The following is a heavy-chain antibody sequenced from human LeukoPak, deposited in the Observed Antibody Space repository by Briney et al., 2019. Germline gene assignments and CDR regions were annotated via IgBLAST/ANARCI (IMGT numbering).Heavy chain of an antibody. CDR1: GFTFSSYA. Sequence: GGSLRLSCTASGFTFSSYAMSWVRQAPGKGLKWVSAISVSGTSTYYADSVKGRFTISRDNSKNTLYLQMNSLRAEDTAVYYCAKDGYCTNGVCYRYSWDPTPFDYWGQGTLVTVSS. J-gene: IGHJ4*02. V-gene: IGHV3-23*01. CDR3: AKDGYCTNGVCYRYSWDPTPFDY. CDR2: ISVSGTST. D-gene: IGHD2-8*01.